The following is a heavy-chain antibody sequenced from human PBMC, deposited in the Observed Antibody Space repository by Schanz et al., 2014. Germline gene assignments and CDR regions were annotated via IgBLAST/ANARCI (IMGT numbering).Heavy chain of an antibody. J-gene: IGHJ3*02. CDR1: GFTFSSYA. D-gene: IGHD3-10*01. CDR2: ISGSGGST. CDR3: AKGKFGELSGFDI. V-gene: IGHV3-23*01. Sequence: EVQLLESGGGLVQPGGSLRLSCAASGFTFSSYAMSWVRPAPGKGLEWVSAISGSGGSTYYADSVEGRFTISRDNSKNTLYLQMNSLRAEDATVYYCAKGKFGELSGFDIWGQGTLVTVSS.